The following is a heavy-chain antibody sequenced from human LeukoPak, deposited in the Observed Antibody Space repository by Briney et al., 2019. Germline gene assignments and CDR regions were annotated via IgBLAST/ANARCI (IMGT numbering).Heavy chain of an antibody. D-gene: IGHD6-6*01. CDR2: ISGSGGST. Sequence: GGSLRLSCAASGFTFSSYAMSWVRQAPGKGLEWVSAISGSGGSTYYADSVRGRFTISRDNSKSTLYLQMNSLRAEDTAVYYCAKRKQLVLFYWGQGTLVTVSS. CDR3: AKRKQLVLFY. V-gene: IGHV3-23*01. J-gene: IGHJ4*02. CDR1: GFTFSSYA.